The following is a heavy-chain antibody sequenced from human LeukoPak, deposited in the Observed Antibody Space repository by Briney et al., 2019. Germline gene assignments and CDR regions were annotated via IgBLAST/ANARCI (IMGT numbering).Heavy chain of an antibody. CDR2: IYPADSDT. CDR1: GYSFSSYW. Sequence: GESLKISCKGSGYSFSSYWIGWVRQMPGKGLEWMGIIYPADSDTRYSPSFQGQVTISVDKSISTAYLQWSSLKASETAIYYCARVYSTSWSAGGYWGQGTLVTVSS. D-gene: IGHD6-13*01. J-gene: IGHJ4*02. CDR3: ARVYSTSWSAGGY. V-gene: IGHV5-51*01.